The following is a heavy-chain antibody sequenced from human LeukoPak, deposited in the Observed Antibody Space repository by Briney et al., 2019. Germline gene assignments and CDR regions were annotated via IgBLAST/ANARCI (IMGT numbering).Heavy chain of an antibody. D-gene: IGHD3-10*01. CDR2: ISYDGSNK. CDR1: GFTFSSYG. J-gene: IGHJ4*02. CDR3: AKEATMVRGVDY. Sequence: GRSLRLSCAASGFTFSSYGMHWVRQAPGKGLEWVAVISYDGSNKYYADSVKGRFTISRDNSKNTLYLQMNSLRAEDTAVYYCAKEATMVRGVDYWGRGTLVTVSS. V-gene: IGHV3-30*18.